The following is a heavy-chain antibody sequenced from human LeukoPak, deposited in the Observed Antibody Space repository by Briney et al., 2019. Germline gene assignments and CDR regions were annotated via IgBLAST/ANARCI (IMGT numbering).Heavy chain of an antibody. CDR3: ARHAGVTTYYYGMDV. CDR1: GGSISSYY. D-gene: IGHD4-17*01. V-gene: IGHV4-59*08. CDR2: IYYSGST. Sequence: SETLSLTCTVSGGSISSYYWSWIRQPPGKGLEWVGYIYYSGSTNYNPSLKSRVTISVDTSKNQFSLKLSSVTAADTAVYYCARHAGVTTYYYGMDVWGQGTTVTVSS. J-gene: IGHJ6*02.